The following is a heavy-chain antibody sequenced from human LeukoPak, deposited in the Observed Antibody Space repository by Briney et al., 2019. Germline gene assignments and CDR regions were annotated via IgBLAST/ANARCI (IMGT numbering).Heavy chain of an antibody. CDR3: TTDRRIAAAGTRGDWYFDL. V-gene: IGHV3-13*01. D-gene: IGHD6-13*01. CDR2: IGIVGDT. J-gene: IGHJ2*01. CDR1: GFTFSCYD. Sequence: PGGSQRLSCAASGFTFSCYDMHWVRQATGKGLEWVSSIGIVGDTYYAGSVKGRFTVSRENAKNSFYLQMNSLRVGDTAVYYCTTDRRIAAAGTRGDWYFDLWGRGTLVNVSS.